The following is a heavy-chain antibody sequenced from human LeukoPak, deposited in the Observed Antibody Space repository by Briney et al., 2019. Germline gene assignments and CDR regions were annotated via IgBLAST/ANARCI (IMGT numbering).Heavy chain of an antibody. CDR1: GVTLSSYA. J-gene: IGHJ4*02. CDR2: IRHDSSDI. D-gene: IGHD3-10*01. V-gene: IGHV3-48*01. CDR3: ARDWFGELI. Sequence: GGSLRLSCAASGVTLSSYAMSWARQAPGKGLEWISFIRHDSSDIYYADSVKGRFTISRDNAKNSLHLQMNSLRVEDTAVYYCARDWFGELIWGQGTLVTVSS.